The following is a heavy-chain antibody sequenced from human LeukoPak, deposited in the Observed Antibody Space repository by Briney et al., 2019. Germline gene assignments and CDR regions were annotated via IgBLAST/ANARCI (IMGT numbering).Heavy chain of an antibody. CDR3: ARKLSPLLGHPLDAFDI. Sequence: SETLSLTCTVSGGSISSYYWSWIRQPPGKGLEWIGYIYYSGSTNYNPSLKSRVTISVDTSKNQFSLKLSSVTAADTAVYYCARKLSPLLGHPLDAFDIWGQGTMVTVSS. J-gene: IGHJ3*02. V-gene: IGHV4-59*01. CDR2: IYYSGST. CDR1: GGSISSYY. D-gene: IGHD2/OR15-2a*01.